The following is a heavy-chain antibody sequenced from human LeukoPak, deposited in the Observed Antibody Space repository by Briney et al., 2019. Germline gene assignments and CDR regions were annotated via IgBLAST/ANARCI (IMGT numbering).Heavy chain of an antibody. V-gene: IGHV3-30-3*01. CDR2: ISYDGSNK. CDR3: ARDKVSVIPALDY. D-gene: IGHD2/OR15-2a*01. Sequence: GGSLRLSCAASGFTFGSYAMYWVRQAPGKGLEWVAVISYDGSNKYYADSVKGRFTISRDNSKNTLYLQMNSLRAEDTALYFCARDKVSVIPALDYWGQGTLVIVSS. CDR1: GFTFGSYA. J-gene: IGHJ4*02.